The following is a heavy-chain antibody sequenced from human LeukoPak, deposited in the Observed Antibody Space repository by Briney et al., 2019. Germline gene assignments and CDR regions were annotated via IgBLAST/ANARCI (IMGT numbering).Heavy chain of an antibody. J-gene: IGHJ4*02. CDR3: AKILESGYDRLNLFDY. V-gene: IGHV3-23*01. CDR2: ISGSGGST. CDR1: GFTVSSNY. D-gene: IGHD5-12*01. Sequence: PGGSLRLSCAASGFTVSSNYMSWVRQAPGKGLEWVSAISGSGGSTYYADSVKGRFTISRDNSKNTLYLQMNSLRAEDTAVYYCAKILESGYDRLNLFDYWGQGTLVTVSS.